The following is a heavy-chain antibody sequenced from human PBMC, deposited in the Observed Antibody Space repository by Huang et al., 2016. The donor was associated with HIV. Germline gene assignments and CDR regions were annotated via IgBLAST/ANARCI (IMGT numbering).Heavy chain of an antibody. CDR1: GFMFSTFG. V-gene: IGHV3-30*18. J-gene: IGHJ4*02. CDR3: AKPSGDYEFFDF. Sequence: QVHLEESGGGVVQPGRPLRLSCTASGFMFSTFGIDWVRQAPGKGLDWVAGISNDGSRKYYVDSVKGRFTISRDNSKNIVYLQMNSLRPEDTAVYYCAKPSGDYEFFDFWGQGTVVTVSS. D-gene: IGHD4-17*01. CDR2: ISNDGSRK.